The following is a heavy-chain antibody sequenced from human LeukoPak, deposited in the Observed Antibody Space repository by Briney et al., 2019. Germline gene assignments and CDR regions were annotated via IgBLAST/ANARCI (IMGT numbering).Heavy chain of an antibody. CDR1: GGSFSGYY. CDR3: ARGWNDKNWFDP. V-gene: IGHV4-34*01. Sequence: PSETLSLTCAAYGGSFSGYYWSWIRQPPGKGLEWIGEINHSGSTNYNPSLKSRVTISVDTSKNQFSLKLSSVTAADTAVYYCARGWNDKNWFDPWGQGTLVTVSS. D-gene: IGHD1-1*01. J-gene: IGHJ5*02. CDR2: INHSGST.